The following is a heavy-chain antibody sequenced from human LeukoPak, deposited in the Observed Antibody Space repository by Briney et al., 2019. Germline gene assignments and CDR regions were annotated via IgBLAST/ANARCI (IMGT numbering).Heavy chain of an antibody. J-gene: IGHJ4*02. CDR2: IIPIFGTA. CDR3: ARGGGGSYFDY. V-gene: IGHV1-69*06. CDR1: GYTFTGYY. D-gene: IGHD2-21*01. Sequence: SVKVSCKASGYTFTGYYMHWVRQAPGQGLEWMGGIIPIFGTANYAQKFQGRVTITADKSTSTAYMELSSLRSEDTAVYYCARGGGGSYFDYWGQGTLVTVSS.